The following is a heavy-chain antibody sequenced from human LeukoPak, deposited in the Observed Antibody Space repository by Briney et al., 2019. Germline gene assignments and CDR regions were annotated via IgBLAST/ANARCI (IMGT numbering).Heavy chain of an antibody. D-gene: IGHD3-10*01. CDR2: INRSGST. CDR3: ARELHMVRGVIISRYYYYMDV. V-gene: IGHV4-34*01. CDR1: GGSFSGYY. J-gene: IGHJ6*03. Sequence: PSETLSLTCAVYGGSFSGYYWSWIRQPPGKGLEWIGEINRSGSTNYNPSLKSRVTMSVDTSKNQFSLKLSSVTAADTAVYYCARELHMVRGVIISRYYYYMDVWGKGTTVTISS.